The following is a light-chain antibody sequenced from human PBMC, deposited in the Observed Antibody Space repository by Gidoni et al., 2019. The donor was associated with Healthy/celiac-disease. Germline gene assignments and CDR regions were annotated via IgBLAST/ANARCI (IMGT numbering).Light chain of an antibody. V-gene: IGKV3-11*01. J-gene: IGKJ2*01. CDR1: QSVSSY. CDR2: DAS. Sequence: EIGLTQSPATLSLSPGERATLSGRASQSVSSYLAWYQQNPGQAPRLLIYDASNRATGIPARFSGSGSGTDFTLTISSLEPEDFAVYYCQQRSNWPPMYTFGQGTKLEIK. CDR3: QQRSNWPPMYT.